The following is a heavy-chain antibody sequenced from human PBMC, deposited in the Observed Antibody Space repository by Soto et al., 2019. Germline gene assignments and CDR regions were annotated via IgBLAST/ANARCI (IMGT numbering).Heavy chain of an antibody. CDR1: GYSFTSYW. CDR2: IYPGDSDT. Sequence: PGESLNISSKGSGYSFTSYWIGWVRQMPGKGLEWMGIIYPGDSDTRYSPSFQGQVTISADKSISTAYLQWSSLKASDTPMYYCARRASPDNWFDPWGQGTLVTDSS. V-gene: IGHV5-51*01. CDR3: ARRASPDNWFDP. J-gene: IGHJ5*02.